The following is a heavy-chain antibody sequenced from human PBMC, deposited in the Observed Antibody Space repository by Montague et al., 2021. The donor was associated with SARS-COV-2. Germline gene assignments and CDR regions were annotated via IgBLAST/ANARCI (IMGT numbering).Heavy chain of an antibody. J-gene: IGHJ4*02. CDR2: ISSSGSPI. Sequence: SLRLSCAASGFTFGSYEMNWFRQAPGKGPEWVSYISSSGSPIYYADSVKGRFTVSRDNAKTSLYLQMNSLRAEDTAIYYCAREYGIAVAGTSIDCWGQGTLVTVSS. D-gene: IGHD6-19*01. CDR3: AREYGIAVAGTSIDC. V-gene: IGHV3-48*03. CDR1: GFTFGSYE.